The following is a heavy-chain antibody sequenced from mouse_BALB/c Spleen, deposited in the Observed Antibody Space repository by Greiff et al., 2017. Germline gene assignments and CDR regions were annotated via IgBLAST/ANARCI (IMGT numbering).Heavy chain of an antibody. CDR3: AIYDYDVDY. J-gene: IGHJ2*01. D-gene: IGHD2-4*01. CDR1: GYAFTNYL. CDR2: INPGSGGT. V-gene: IGHV1-54*03. Sequence: QVQLQQSGAELVRPGTSVKVSCKASGYAFTNYLIEWVKQRPGQGLEWIGVINPGSGGTNYNEKFKGKATLTADKSSSTAYMQLSSLTSDDSAVYFCAIYDYDVDYWGQGTTPTVSS.